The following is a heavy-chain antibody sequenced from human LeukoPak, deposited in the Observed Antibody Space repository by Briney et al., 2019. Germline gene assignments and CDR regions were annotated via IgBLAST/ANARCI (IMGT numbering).Heavy chain of an antibody. CDR3: ARGRTRYCSGGSCYSGGGSYFDY. V-gene: IGHV4-34*01. CDR2: INHSGST. Sequence: SETLSLTCAVYGGSFSGYYWSWIRQPPGKGLEWIGEINHSGSTNYNPSLKRRVTISVDTSKNQFSLKLSSVTAADTAVYYCARGRTRYCSGGSCYSGGGSYFDYWGQGTLVTVSS. J-gene: IGHJ4*02. CDR1: GGSFSGYY. D-gene: IGHD2-15*01.